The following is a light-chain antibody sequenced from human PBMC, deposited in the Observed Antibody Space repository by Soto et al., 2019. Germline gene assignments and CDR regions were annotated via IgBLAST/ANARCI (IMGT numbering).Light chain of an antibody. J-gene: IGKJ1*01. V-gene: IGKV3-20*01. CDR3: QQYGSSQT. Sequence: EIVLTQSPGTLSLSPGERATLSCRASQSVSSSYLAWYQQKPGQAPRLLIYGASSRATGIPDRFSGSGSGTDFTLTIXXLEPEDFAVYYCQQYGSSQTFGQGTKVEIK. CDR2: GAS. CDR1: QSVSSSY.